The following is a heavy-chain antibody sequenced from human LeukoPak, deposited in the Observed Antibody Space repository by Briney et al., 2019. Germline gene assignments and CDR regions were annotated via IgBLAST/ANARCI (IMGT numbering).Heavy chain of an antibody. CDR2: ISRSGSTI. CDR1: GFTFSDYY. D-gene: IGHD3-3*01. J-gene: IGHJ6*03. CDR3: ARDGEESYYDFWSGSTYHYYYMDV. V-gene: IGHV3-11*04. Sequence: GGSLRLSCAASGFTFSDYYMSWIRQAPGKGLEWFSYISRSGSTIYYADSVKGRFTISRDNAKNSLYLQINSLRAEDTAVYYCARDGEESYYDFWSGSTYHYYYMDVWGKGTTVTVSS.